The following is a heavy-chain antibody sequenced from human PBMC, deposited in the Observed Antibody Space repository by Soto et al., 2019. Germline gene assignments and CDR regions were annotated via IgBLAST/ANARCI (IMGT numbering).Heavy chain of an antibody. CDR2: ISPSGTTI. CDR3: ARDLYVRGTSGGVDS. J-gene: IGHJ4*02. CDR1: GFTFSDFY. Sequence: GGSLRLSCAASGFTFSDFYMTWIRQAPGKGLEWVSCISPSGTTINYADSVKGRFTISRDNAKNSLYLQMNSLRAGDTAVYYCARDLYVRGTSGGVDSWGQGTLVTVSS. D-gene: IGHD3-10*02. V-gene: IGHV3-11*01.